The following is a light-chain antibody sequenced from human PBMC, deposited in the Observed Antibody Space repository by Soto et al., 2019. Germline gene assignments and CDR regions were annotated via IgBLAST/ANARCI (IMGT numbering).Light chain of an antibody. Sequence: EIVLTQSPATLSLSPGERATLSCRASQSVRSYLAWYPQKPGQAPRLLIYDASNRATGIPARFSGSGSGTDFTLTISSLEPEDFAVYYCQQRSDWPLTFGGGTKVEIK. V-gene: IGKV3-11*01. J-gene: IGKJ4*01. CDR3: QQRSDWPLT. CDR1: QSVRSY. CDR2: DAS.